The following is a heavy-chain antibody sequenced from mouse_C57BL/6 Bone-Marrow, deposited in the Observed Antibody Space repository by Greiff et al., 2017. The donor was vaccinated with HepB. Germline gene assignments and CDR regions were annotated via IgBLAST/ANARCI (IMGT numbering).Heavy chain of an antibody. CDR1: GYTFTEYT. CDR2: FYPGSGSI. J-gene: IGHJ3*01. CDR3: ARHEGRGAWFAY. V-gene: IGHV1-62-2*01. Sequence: QVQLKESGAELVKPGASVKLSCKASGYTFTEYTIHWVKQRSGQGLEWIGWFYPGSGSIKYNEKFKDKATWTADKSSSTVYMELSRLTSEDSAVYFCARHEGRGAWFAYWGQGTLVTVSA.